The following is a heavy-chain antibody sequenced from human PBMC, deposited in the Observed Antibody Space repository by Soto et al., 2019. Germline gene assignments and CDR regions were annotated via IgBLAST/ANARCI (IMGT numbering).Heavy chain of an antibody. Sequence: EVQLLESGGGLVQPGGSLRLSCAASGFTFSSYAMSWVRQAPGKGLEWVSAISGSGGSTYYADSVKGRFTISRDNSKNTLYLQMNSLRAEDTAVYYCAKLAVVGYCSSTSCSYFDYWGQGTLVTVS. D-gene: IGHD2-2*01. J-gene: IGHJ4*02. CDR1: GFTFSSYA. CDR3: AKLAVVGYCSSTSCSYFDY. CDR2: ISGSGGST. V-gene: IGHV3-23*01.